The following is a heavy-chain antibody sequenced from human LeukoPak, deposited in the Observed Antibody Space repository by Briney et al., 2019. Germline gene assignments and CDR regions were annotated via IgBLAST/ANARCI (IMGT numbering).Heavy chain of an antibody. CDR2: IYSGGST. CDR1: GFTVSSNY. CDR3: ASPLRPGSYLFAY. Sequence: GGSLRLSCAASGFTVSSNYMSWVRQAPGKGLEWVSVIYSGGSTYYADSVKGRFTISRDNSKNTLYLQMNSLRAEDTDVYYCASPLRPGSYLFAYWGQGTLVTVSS. V-gene: IGHV3-66*01. D-gene: IGHD3-10*01. J-gene: IGHJ4*02.